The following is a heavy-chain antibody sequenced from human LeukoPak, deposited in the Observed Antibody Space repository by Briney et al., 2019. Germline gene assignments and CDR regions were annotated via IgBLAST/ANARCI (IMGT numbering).Heavy chain of an antibody. Sequence: SETLSLTCAVYGDSFSGYYWSWIRQPPGKGLEWIAEINHRGSTHYNPSLKSRVNISVDTSKNQFSLNLDSVTAADTAVYYCARSWAGMYYPFYYFDFWGQGTLVSVSS. J-gene: IGHJ4*02. D-gene: IGHD1-26*01. CDR3: ARSWAGMYYPFYYFDF. V-gene: IGHV4-34*01. CDR2: INHRGST. CDR1: GDSFSGYY.